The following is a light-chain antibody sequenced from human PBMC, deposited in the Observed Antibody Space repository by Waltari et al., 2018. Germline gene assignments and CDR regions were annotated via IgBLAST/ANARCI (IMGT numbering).Light chain of an antibody. V-gene: IGKV3-20*01. Sequence: EIVLTQSPGTLSLSLGERATVSCRTSQSVSRALAWYQQKPGQAPRLLIYGASTRAPGIPDRFSGSGSGTDFSLTISRLEPDDFAVYYCQHYLRLPVTFGQGTTVEI. J-gene: IGKJ1*01. CDR2: GAS. CDR3: QHYLRLPVT. CDR1: QSVSRA.